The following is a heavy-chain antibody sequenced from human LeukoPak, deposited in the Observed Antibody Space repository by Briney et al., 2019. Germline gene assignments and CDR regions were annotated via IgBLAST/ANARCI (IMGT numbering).Heavy chain of an antibody. CDR3: ARESDSSGWLRSEIDY. CDR1: GFTFSASY. D-gene: IGHD6-19*01. CDR2: ISSSSSYI. J-gene: IGHJ4*02. V-gene: IGHV3-21*01. Sequence: NPGGSLRLSCAASGFTFSASYMTWVRQAPGKGLEWVSSISSSSSYIYYADSVKGRFTISRDNAKNSLYLQMNSLRAEDTAVYYCARESDSSGWLRSEIDYWGQGTLVTVSS.